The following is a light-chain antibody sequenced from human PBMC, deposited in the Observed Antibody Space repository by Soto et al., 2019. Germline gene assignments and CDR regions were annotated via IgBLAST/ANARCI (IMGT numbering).Light chain of an antibody. Sequence: LTQPPSVSGAPGQRVTISCTGSSSNIGAGYDVHWYQQLPGTAPKLLIYGNSNRPSGVPDRFSGSKSGTSASLAITGLQAEDEADYYCQSYDSSLSGGVFGTGTKVTVL. V-gene: IGLV1-40*01. CDR3: QSYDSSLSGGV. CDR1: SSNIGAGYD. CDR2: GNS. J-gene: IGLJ1*01.